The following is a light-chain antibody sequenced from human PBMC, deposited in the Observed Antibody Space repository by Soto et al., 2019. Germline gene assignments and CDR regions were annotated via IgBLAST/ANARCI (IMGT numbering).Light chain of an antibody. J-gene: IGKJ5*01. CDR1: QSVSSN. CDR2: DAS. Sequence: DILMTQSPATLSVSPGERATLSCRASQSVSSNLAWYQQKPGQAPRLLIYDASVRATGTPARFSGSGSGTAFTLTISSLEPEDFALYYCQQRSTWPTFGQGTRLEI. CDR3: QQRSTWPT. V-gene: IGKV3-11*01.